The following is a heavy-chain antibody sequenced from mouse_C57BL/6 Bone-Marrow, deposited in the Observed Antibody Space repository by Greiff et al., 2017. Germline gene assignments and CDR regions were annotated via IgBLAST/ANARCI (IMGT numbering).Heavy chain of an antibody. CDR3: TRGGGSSYVEGAMDY. CDR2: ISSGGDYI. CDR1: GFTFSSYA. D-gene: IGHD1-1*01. J-gene: IGHJ4*01. Sequence: EVKLVESGEGLVKPGGSLKLSCAASGFTFSSYAMSWVRQTPEKRLEWVAYISSGGDYIYYADAVKGRFTISRDNARNTLYLQMSSLKSEDTAMYYCTRGGGSSYVEGAMDYWGQGTSVTVSS. V-gene: IGHV5-9-1*02.